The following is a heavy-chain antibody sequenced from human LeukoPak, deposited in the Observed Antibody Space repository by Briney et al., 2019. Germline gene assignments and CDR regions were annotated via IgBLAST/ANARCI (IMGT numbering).Heavy chain of an antibody. Sequence: PGGSLRLSCAASGFTVSSNYMSWVRQAPGKGLEWVSVIYSGGSTYYADSVKGRFTISRDNSKNTLYLRMNSLRAEDTAVYYCARGRWELPLFDYWGQGTLVTVSS. V-gene: IGHV3-53*01. J-gene: IGHJ4*02. CDR1: GFTVSSNY. CDR2: IYSGGST. D-gene: IGHD1-26*01. CDR3: ARGRWELPLFDY.